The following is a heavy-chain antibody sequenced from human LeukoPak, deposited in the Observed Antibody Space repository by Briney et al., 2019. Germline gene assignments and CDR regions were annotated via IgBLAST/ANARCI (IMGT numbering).Heavy chain of an antibody. Sequence: GGSLRLSCAASGFTFSDYYMSWIRQAPGKGLEWVSYISSSGSTIYYADSVKGRFTIPRDNAKNSLYLQMNSLRAEDTAVYYCARDRQLTDAFDIWGQGTMVTVSS. CDR1: GFTFSDYY. D-gene: IGHD6-13*01. V-gene: IGHV3-11*04. J-gene: IGHJ3*02. CDR3: ARDRQLTDAFDI. CDR2: ISSSGSTI.